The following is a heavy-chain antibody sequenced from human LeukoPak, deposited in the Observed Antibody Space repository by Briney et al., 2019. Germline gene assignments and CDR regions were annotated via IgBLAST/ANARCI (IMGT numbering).Heavy chain of an antibody. Sequence: GGSLRLSCAASGFTFDDYAMHWVRQAPGKGLEWVSGISWNSGSIGYADSVKGRFTISRDNAKNSLYLQMNSLRAEDTALYYCAKGPSGDEYFDYWGQGTLVTVSS. CDR1: GFTFDDYA. CDR2: ISWNSGSI. D-gene: IGHD6-25*01. CDR3: AKGPSGDEYFDY. J-gene: IGHJ4*02. V-gene: IGHV3-9*01.